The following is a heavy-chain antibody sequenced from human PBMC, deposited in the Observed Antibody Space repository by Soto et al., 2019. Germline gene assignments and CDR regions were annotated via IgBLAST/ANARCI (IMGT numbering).Heavy chain of an antibody. J-gene: IGHJ6*03. V-gene: IGHV4-39*01. CDR2: IYYSGST. CDR1: GGSISSSSYY. CDR3: ARLFTVTTLYYYYMDV. Sequence: TSETLSLTCTVSGGSISSSSYYWGWIRQPPGKGLEWIGSIYYSGSTYYNPSLKSRVTISVDTSKNQFSLKLSSVTAADTAVYYCARLFTVTTLYYYYMDVWGKGTTVTVSS. D-gene: IGHD4-4*01.